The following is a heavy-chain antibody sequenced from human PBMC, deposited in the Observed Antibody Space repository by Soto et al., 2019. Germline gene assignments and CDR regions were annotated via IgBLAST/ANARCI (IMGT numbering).Heavy chain of an antibody. CDR3: ARDLYDLGELSYQFDY. D-gene: IGHD3-16*02. CDR1: GFTFSSYA. CDR2: ISYDGSNK. Sequence: VQLVETGGGVVQPGRSLRLSCAASGFTFSSYAMHWVRQAPGKRLEWVAVISYDGSNKYDADSVKGRFTISRDNSKNTLYLHMNSLRAEDTAVYYCARDLYDLGELSYQFDYWGQGTLVTVSS. V-gene: IGHV3-30-3*01. J-gene: IGHJ4*02.